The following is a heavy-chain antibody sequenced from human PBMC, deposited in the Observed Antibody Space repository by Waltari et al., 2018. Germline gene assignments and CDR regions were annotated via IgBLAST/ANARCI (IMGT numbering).Heavy chain of an antibody. V-gene: IGHV4-38-2*01. D-gene: IGHD6-19*01. CDR2: IYHSGSS. J-gene: IGHJ4*02. CDR1: GYSISSGYY. Sequence: QVQLQESGPGLVKPSETLSLTCAVSGYSISSGYYWGWIRQPPGTGLEWIGSIYHSGSSYYTQSLKRRVTISLDTSKNRCALKLSSGTAADTAWYYWARRGAVAGLGGDYWGQGTLVTVSS. CDR3: ARRGAVAGLGGDY.